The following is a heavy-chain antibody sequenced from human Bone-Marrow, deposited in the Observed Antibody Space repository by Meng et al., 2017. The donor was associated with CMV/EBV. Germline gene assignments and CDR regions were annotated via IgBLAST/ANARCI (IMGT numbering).Heavy chain of an antibody. CDR3: AKDLAYSYVIHYYYYGMDV. V-gene: IGHV3-30*02. D-gene: IGHD5-18*01. Sequence: GGSLRLSCAASGFTFSSYGMHWVRQAPGKGLEWVAFIRYDGSNKYYADSVKGRFTISRDNSKNTLYLQMNSLRAEDTAVYYCAKDLAYSYVIHYYYYGMDVWGQGTTVTVSS. CDR1: GFTFSSYG. CDR2: IRYDGSNK. J-gene: IGHJ6*02.